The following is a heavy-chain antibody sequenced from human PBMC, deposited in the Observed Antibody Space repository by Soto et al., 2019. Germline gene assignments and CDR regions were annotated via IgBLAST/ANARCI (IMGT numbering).Heavy chain of an antibody. CDR3: ARQTVLSSSWYTDY. J-gene: IGHJ4*02. Sequence: QLQLQESGPGLVKPSETLSLTCTVSGGSISSSSYYWGWIRQPPGKGLEWIGSIYYSGSTYYNPSLKSRVTISVDTSKNQFSLKLSSVTAADTAVYYCARQTVLSSSWYTDYWGQGTLVTVSS. D-gene: IGHD6-13*01. V-gene: IGHV4-39*01. CDR2: IYYSGST. CDR1: GGSISSSSYY.